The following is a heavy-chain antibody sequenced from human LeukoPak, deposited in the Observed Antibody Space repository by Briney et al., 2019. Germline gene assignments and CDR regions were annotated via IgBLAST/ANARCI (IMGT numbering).Heavy chain of an antibody. CDR3: ARDPSNTSGRNPYVDY. V-gene: IGHV1-18*01. J-gene: IGHJ4*02. D-gene: IGHD6-19*01. Sequence: ASVKVSCKASGYTFTRYAIVWVRHAPGQGLEWMGWISTYNGDTNYPQQLQGRVTMTTDTSTSTAYMELRSLRSDDTAVYYCARDPSNTSGRNPYVDYWGQGTLVTVSA. CDR1: GYTFTRYA. CDR2: ISTYNGDT.